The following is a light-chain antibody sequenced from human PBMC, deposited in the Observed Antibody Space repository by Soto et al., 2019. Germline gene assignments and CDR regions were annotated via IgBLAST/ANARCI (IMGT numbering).Light chain of an antibody. Sequence: QSALTQPASVSGSPGQSITISCTGTSSDVGIYNYVSWYQHHPGKAPKLMIYEVSNRPSGVSNRFSGSKSGNTASLTISGLQAADEADYYCSSLTTSSTRVFGGGTKLTVL. J-gene: IGLJ3*02. CDR3: SSLTTSSTRV. CDR1: SSDVGIYNY. CDR2: EVS. V-gene: IGLV2-14*01.